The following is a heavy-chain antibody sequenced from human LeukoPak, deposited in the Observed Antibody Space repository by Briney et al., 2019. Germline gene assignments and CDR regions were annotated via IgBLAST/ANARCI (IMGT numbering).Heavy chain of an antibody. CDR2: IYYSGSA. CDR3: ARLRLGELAGFDP. V-gene: IGHV4-39*01. D-gene: IGHD3-16*01. J-gene: IGHJ5*02. CDR1: GGSISSSSYY. Sequence: SETLSLTCTVSGGSISSSSYYWGWIRQPPGKGLEWIGSIYYSGSAYYNPSLKSRVTISVDTSKNQFSLKLSSVTAADTAVYYCARLRLGELAGFDPWGQGTLVTVSS.